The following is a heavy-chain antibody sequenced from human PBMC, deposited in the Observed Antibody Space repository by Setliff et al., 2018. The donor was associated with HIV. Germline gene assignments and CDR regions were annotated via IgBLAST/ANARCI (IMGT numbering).Heavy chain of an antibody. Sequence: SETLSLTCTVSGASLNSGSYFWSWVRQPAGKGLEWIGRIYTSGDTNYNPSLKSRVTISMDTSKKQFSPKLRSVTAADTAVYYCAREAEQDYDVVTETLVEGAYIQFWGQGSLVTVSS. V-gene: IGHV4-61*02. CDR3: AREAEQDYDVVTETLVEGAYIQF. D-gene: IGHD3-9*01. J-gene: IGHJ1*01. CDR1: GASLNSGSYF. CDR2: IYTSGDT.